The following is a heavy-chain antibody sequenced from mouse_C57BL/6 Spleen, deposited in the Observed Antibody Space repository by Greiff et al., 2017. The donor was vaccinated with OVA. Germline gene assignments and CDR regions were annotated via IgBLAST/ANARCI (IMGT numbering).Heavy chain of an antibody. CDR3: ARERDMDDYDYAIDY. CDR1: GYSITSGYY. CDR2: ISYDGSN. Sequence: EVQLMESGPGLVKPSQSLSLTCSATGYSITSGYYWNWIRQFPGNKLEWMGYISYDGSNNYNPTLKNRISITRDTSKNQFFLKLNSVTTEDTATYNCARERDMDDYDYAIDYWGQGTSVTVSS. V-gene: IGHV3-6*01. D-gene: IGHD2-4*01. J-gene: IGHJ4*01.